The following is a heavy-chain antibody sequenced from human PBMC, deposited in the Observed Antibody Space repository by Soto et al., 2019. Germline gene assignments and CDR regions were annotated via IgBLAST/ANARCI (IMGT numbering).Heavy chain of an antibody. D-gene: IGHD1-26*01. CDR2: IKSETGGGTT. Sequence: EVQGVESGGGLVQPGKSLRLSCAASGFLFINACMNWVRQAPGKGLEWVGRIKSETGGGTTDYAAPVKGRFTIARDDSKNMLYLQMNSLKTEDTAVYYCTTTYTGGSFYTWGQGTLVTVSS. J-gene: IGHJ5*02. V-gene: IGHV3-15*07. CDR1: GFLFINAC. CDR3: TTTYTGGSFYT.